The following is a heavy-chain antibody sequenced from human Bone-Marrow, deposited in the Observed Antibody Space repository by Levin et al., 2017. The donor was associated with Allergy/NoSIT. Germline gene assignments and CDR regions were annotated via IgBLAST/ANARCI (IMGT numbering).Heavy chain of an antibody. CDR2: IYHSGST. CDR1: GGSISSSNW. V-gene: IGHV4-4*02. J-gene: IGHJ6*02. D-gene: IGHD1-14*01. CDR3: AREPESYYYGMDV. Sequence: PSETLSLTCAVSGGSISSSNWWSWVRQPPGKGLEWIGEIYHSGSTNYCPSLKSRVTISVDKSKSQFSLKLSSVTAADTAVYYCAREPESYYYGMDVWGQGTTVTVSS.